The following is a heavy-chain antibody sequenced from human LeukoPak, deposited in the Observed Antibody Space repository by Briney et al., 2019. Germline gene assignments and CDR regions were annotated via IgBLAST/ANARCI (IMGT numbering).Heavy chain of an antibody. Sequence: GESLRLSCAASGFTVSSNYMSWVRQAPGKGLEWVSVIYSGGSTNYADSVKGRFTISRDNSKNTLYLQMNSLRAEGTAVYYCARPAGDYDPGDYWGQGTLVTVSS. V-gene: IGHV3-53*01. J-gene: IGHJ4*02. CDR3: ARPAGDYDPGDY. CDR1: GFTVSSNY. CDR2: IYSGGST. D-gene: IGHD4-17*01.